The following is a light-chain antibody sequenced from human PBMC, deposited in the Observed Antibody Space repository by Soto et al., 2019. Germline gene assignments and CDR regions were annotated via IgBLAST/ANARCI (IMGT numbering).Light chain of an antibody. CDR3: YSYAGSYTWV. J-gene: IGLJ3*02. V-gene: IGLV2-11*01. CDR1: SSDVGDYNY. CDR2: AVN. Sequence: QSALTQPRSVSGSPGQSVTISCTGTSSDVGDYNYVSWYQQHPGKAPKLLIYAVNMRPSGVPDRFSGSKSGNTASLTISGLQAEDEADYSCYSYAGSYTWVFGGGIKLTVL.